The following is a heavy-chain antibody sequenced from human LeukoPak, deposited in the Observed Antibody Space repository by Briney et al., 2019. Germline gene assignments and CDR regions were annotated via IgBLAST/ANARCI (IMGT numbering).Heavy chain of an antibody. D-gene: IGHD5-24*01. Sequence: GGSLRLSCAASGFTFRNYAMSWVRQAPGKGLEWVSAISGSGENTYYADSVKGRFTISRDNSKSTLCLQINSLRAEDTAVYYCAKSGYNRFDYWGQGTLVTVSS. CDR1: GFTFRNYA. CDR3: AKSGYNRFDY. V-gene: IGHV3-23*01. J-gene: IGHJ4*02. CDR2: ISGSGENT.